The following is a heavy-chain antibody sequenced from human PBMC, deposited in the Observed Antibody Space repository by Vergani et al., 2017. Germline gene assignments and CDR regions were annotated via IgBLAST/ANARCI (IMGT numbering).Heavy chain of an antibody. CDR2: ISSSSRTI. V-gene: IGHV3-48*02. J-gene: IGHJ3*02. CDR1: GFTFSSYS. D-gene: IGHD1-26*01. Sequence: EVQLVESGGGLVQPGGSLRLSCAASGFTFSSYSMNWVRQAPGKGLEWVSYISSSSRTIYDADSVKGRFTISRDNAKNSLYLQMNSLRDEDTAVYYCARAPSVGGGLLGGAFDIWAKGQWSPSLQ. CDR3: ARAPSVGGGLLGGAFDI.